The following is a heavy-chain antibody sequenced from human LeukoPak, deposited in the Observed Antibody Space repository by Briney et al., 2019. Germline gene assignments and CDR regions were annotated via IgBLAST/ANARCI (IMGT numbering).Heavy chain of an antibody. Sequence: KSSETLSLTCAVYGGSFSGYYWSWIRQPPGKGLEWIGEINHSGSTNYNPSLKRRVTISVDTSKNQFSLKLSSVTAADTAVYFCARGDLVGEWNYWGQGTLVTVSS. V-gene: IGHV4-34*01. CDR3: ARGDLVGEWNY. CDR2: INHSGST. J-gene: IGHJ4*02. CDR1: GGSFSGYY. D-gene: IGHD1-26*01.